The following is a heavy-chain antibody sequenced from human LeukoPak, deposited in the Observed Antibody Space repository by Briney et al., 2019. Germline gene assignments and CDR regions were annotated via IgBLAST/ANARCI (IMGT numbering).Heavy chain of an antibody. D-gene: IGHD2-2*01. CDR2: ISAYNGNT. Sequence: ASVKVSCKASGYTFTSYGISWVRQAPGQGLEWMGWISAYNGNTNYAQKLQGRVTMTTDTSTSTAYMELRSLRSDDTAVYYCARNRYCSSTSCYAIDYWGQGTLVTVSP. J-gene: IGHJ4*02. V-gene: IGHV1-18*01. CDR3: ARNRYCSSTSCYAIDY. CDR1: GYTFTSYG.